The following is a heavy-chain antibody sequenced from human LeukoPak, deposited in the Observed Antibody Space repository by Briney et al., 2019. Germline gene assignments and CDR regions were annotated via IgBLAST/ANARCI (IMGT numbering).Heavy chain of an antibody. D-gene: IGHD6-13*01. CDR2: ISCDGSNK. V-gene: IGHV3-30*04. CDR3: ARDLLAAAGTFWFDP. CDR1: GFTFSSYA. Sequence: PGRSLRLSCAASGFTFSSYAMHWVRQAPGKGLEWVAVISCDGSNKYYADSVKGRFTISRDNSKNTLYLQMNSLRAEDTAVYYCARDLLAAAGTFWFDPWGQGTLVTVSS. J-gene: IGHJ5*02.